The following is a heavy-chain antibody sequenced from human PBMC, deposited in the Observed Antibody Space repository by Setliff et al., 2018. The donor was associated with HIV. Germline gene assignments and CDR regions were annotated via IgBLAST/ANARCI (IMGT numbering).Heavy chain of an antibody. CDR1: GFTFSNYW. CDR2: VSSRGDT. CDR3: ARVTGSGSYSRRFDY. V-gene: IGHV4-34*01. D-gene: IGHD1-26*01. J-gene: IGHJ4*02. Sequence: GSLRLSCAASGFTFSNYWRSWVRQAPGKGLEWIGRVSSRGDTNYNPSLKSRVTISVDTPKNQFSPKLSSVTAADTAVYYCARVTGSGSYSRRFDYWGQGTLVTVSS.